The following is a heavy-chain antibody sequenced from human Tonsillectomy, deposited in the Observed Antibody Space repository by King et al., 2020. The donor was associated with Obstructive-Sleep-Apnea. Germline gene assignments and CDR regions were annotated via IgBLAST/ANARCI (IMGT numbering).Heavy chain of an antibody. J-gene: IGHJ4*02. Sequence: QLVQSGAEVKESGESLKISCKGSGYSFATYWIGWVRQMPGKGLEWMGIIYPGDSDTRYTPSFQGQVTISADKSFSTAYLQRSSLQASDTAMYYCARGYDRNYFDYWGQGTLVTVSS. D-gene: IGHD5-12*01. CDR1: GYSFATYW. V-gene: IGHV5-51*01. CDR3: ARGYDRNYFDY. CDR2: IYPGDSDT.